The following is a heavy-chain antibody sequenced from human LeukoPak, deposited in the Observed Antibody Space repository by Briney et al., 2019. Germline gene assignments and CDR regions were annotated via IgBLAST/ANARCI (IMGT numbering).Heavy chain of an antibody. CDR3: ARDRRDSYGYNY. V-gene: IGHV3-7*01. Sequence: SGGSLRLSCAASAFTFSNAWMSWVRQAPGKGLEWVANIKQDGSEEYYVDSVKGRFTISRDNAKNSLYLQMNSLRAEDTAVYYCARDRRDSYGYNYWGQGTLVTVSS. CDR1: AFTFSNAW. D-gene: IGHD5-18*01. CDR2: IKQDGSEE. J-gene: IGHJ4*02.